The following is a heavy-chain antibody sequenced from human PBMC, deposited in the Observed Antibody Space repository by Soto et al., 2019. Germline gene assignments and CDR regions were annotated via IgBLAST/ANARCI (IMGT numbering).Heavy chain of an antibody. Sequence: PSETLSLTCTVSGGSISSGDYYWSWIRQPPGKGLEWIGYIYYSGSTYYNPSLKSRVTISVDTSKNQFSLKLSSVTAADTAVYYCARVREYYGMDVWGQGTTVTVSS. CDR1: GGSISSGDYY. D-gene: IGHD1-26*01. V-gene: IGHV4-30-4*01. CDR2: IYYSGST. J-gene: IGHJ6*02. CDR3: ARVREYYGMDV.